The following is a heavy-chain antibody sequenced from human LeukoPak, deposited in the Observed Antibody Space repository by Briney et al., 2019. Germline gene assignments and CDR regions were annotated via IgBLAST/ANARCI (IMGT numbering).Heavy chain of an antibody. V-gene: IGHV3-30*18. Sequence: PGGSLRLSCAASGFTFSSYGMHWVRQAPGKGLEWVAVISYDGSNKYYADSVKGRFTISRDNSKNTLYLQMNSLRAEDTAVYYCAKDLIRSNWYGRLDYWGQGTLVTVSS. CDR3: AKDLIRSNWYGRLDY. CDR2: ISYDGSNK. CDR1: GFTFSSYG. J-gene: IGHJ4*02. D-gene: IGHD6-13*01.